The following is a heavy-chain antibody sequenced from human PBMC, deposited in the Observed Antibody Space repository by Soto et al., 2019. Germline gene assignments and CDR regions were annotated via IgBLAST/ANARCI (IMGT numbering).Heavy chain of an antibody. D-gene: IGHD2-15*01. Sequence: PGGSLRLSCAASGFTFSSYGMHWVRQAPGKGLEWVAVISYDGSNKYYADSVKGRFTISRDNSKNTLYLQMNSLRAEDTAVYYCAKDKGGLAYYFDYWGQGTLVTVSS. CDR2: ISYDGSNK. CDR3: AKDKGGLAYYFDY. V-gene: IGHV3-30*18. J-gene: IGHJ4*02. CDR1: GFTFSSYG.